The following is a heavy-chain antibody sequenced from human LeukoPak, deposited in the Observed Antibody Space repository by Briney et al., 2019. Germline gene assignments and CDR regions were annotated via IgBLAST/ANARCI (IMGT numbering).Heavy chain of an antibody. CDR2: INGDGSTA. J-gene: IGHJ1*01. CDR3: ATGNYYDSRGYYTFGH. CDR1: GFTFSRYW. V-gene: IGHV3-74*01. Sequence: GGSLRLSCAASGFTFSRYWVHWVRQAPGKGLVWVSRINGDGSTASYADSVKGGFTISRDNAKNTLYLQMNSLRAEDAAVYYCATGNYYDSRGYYTFGHWGQGTLVTVSS. D-gene: IGHD3-22*01.